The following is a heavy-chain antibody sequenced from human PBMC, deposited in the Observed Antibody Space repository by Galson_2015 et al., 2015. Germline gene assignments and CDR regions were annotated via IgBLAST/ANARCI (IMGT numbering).Heavy chain of an antibody. CDR2: IDYRGGA. Sequence: TLSLTCPVSGDSISSSNYFWSWLRQHPGKGLEWIGYIDYRGGAYYSPPLQSRVTLSIDTSKNHFSLLMSSVTAADTAVYYCARTRLTIFGAFIPGDNWFDPWGQGTLVTVSS. V-gene: IGHV4-31*03. D-gene: IGHD3-3*01. CDR3: ARTRLTIFGAFIPGDNWFDP. J-gene: IGHJ5*02. CDR1: GDSISSSNYF.